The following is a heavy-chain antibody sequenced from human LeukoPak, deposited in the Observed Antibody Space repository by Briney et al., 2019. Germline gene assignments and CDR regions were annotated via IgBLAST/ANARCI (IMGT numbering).Heavy chain of an antibody. CDR2: INHSGST. CDR1: GGSFSGYY. D-gene: IGHD6-13*01. V-gene: IGHV4-34*01. J-gene: IGHJ5*02. CDR3: ARLKYSSSWYPGGFDP. Sequence: SETLSLTCAVYGGSFSGYYWSWIRQPPGKGLEWIGEINHSGSTNYNPSLKSRVTISVDTSKNQFSLKLSSVTAADTAVYYCARLKYSSSWYPGGFDPWGQGTLVTVSS.